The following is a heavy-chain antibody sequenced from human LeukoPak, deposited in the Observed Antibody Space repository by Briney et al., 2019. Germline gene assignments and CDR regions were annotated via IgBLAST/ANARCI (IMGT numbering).Heavy chain of an antibody. Sequence: QSGGSLRLSCAASGFTFSSYAVHWVRQAPGKGLEWVAVISYDGSNKYYADSVKGRFTISRDNSKNTLYLQMNSLRAEDTAVYFCARSLVVPAAPDYWGQGTLVTVSS. CDR3: ARSLVVPAAPDY. CDR2: ISYDGSNK. CDR1: GFTFSSYA. J-gene: IGHJ4*02. V-gene: IGHV3-30-3*01. D-gene: IGHD2-2*01.